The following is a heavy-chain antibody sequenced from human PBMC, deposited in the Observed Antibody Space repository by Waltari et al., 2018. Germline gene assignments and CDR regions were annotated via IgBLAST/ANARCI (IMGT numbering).Heavy chain of an antibody. CDR2: FYPGEYDT. J-gene: IGHJ5*02. CDR3: ARDRAGRGAAAGIYGFDP. Sequence: EVQRVQSGAEVKKPGASLTISCKGSGYSFTSYWIGWVSQMPGKGLEWMGIFYPGEYDTRYSPSSQGQVTSSADKSISTAYLQWSSLKASDTAMYYCARDRAGRGAAAGIYGFDPWGQGTLVTVSS. V-gene: IGHV5-51*03. CDR1: GYSFTSYW. D-gene: IGHD6-13*01.